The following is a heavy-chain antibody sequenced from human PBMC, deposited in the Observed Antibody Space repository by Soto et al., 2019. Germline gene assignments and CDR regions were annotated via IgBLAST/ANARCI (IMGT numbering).Heavy chain of an antibody. CDR3: AVGGNYFSVAV. J-gene: IGHJ6*02. V-gene: IGHV1-46*01. Sequence: QVQLVQSGAEVKKPGASVKVSCKASGYTFTSYYMHWVRLAPGQGLEWMGIINPDGGGTSYAQQFQGTDIMTRDTSTGTVDMEMSSRRSEDTAVYYCAVGGNYFSVAVGGQWTTVTVSS. CDR2: INPDGGGT. CDR1: GYTFTSYY.